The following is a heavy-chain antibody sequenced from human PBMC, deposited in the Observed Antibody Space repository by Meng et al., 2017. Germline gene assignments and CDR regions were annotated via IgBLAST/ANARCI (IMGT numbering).Heavy chain of an antibody. D-gene: IGHD6-19*01. CDR2: IWYDGSNK. Sequence: VRLGESGGSVVQPGRSLRLSCAGSGFNFSSYGMHWGRQAPGKGLEWVAVIWYDGSNKYYADSVKGRFTISRDNSKNTLYLQMNSLRAEDTAMYYCARVVYSSGWSLDYWGQGTLVTVSS. CDR1: GFNFSSYG. CDR3: ARVVYSSGWSLDY. J-gene: IGHJ4*02. V-gene: IGHV3-33*01.